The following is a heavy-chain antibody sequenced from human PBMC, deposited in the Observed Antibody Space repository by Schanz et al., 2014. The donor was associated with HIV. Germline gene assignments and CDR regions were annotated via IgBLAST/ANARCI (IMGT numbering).Heavy chain of an antibody. CDR1: GFPFSYYG. V-gene: IGHV3-33*01. CDR2: IWYDGSNK. Sequence: QVQVVESGGGVVQPGRSLRLSCAVSGFPFSYYGMHWVRQAPGKGLEWVAVIWYDGSNKYYADSVKGRFTISRDNSKNTLYLQMNSLRAEDTAVYYCARVANWDYYGMDVWGQGTTVTVSS. J-gene: IGHJ6*02. D-gene: IGHD3-16*01. CDR3: ARVANWDYYGMDV.